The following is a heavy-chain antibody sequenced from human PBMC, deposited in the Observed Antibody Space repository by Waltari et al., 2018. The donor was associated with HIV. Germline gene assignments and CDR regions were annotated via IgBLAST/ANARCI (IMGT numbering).Heavy chain of an antibody. CDR1: GFTFSSYS. D-gene: IGHD3-22*01. V-gene: IGHV3-21*01. Sequence: EVQLVESGGGLVKPGGSLRLSCATSGFTFSSYSMNWVRQAPGKGLGWVSSISGSPSYIYYADSVKGRFTISRDNAKNSLYLQMNSLRAEDTAVYYCARDPGGNYDSFAFDIRGQGTMVTVSS. CDR3: ARDPGGNYDSFAFDI. CDR2: ISGSPSYI. J-gene: IGHJ3*02.